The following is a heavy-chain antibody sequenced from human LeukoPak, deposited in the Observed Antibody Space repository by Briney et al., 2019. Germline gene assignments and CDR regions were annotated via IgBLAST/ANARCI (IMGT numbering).Heavy chain of an antibody. Sequence: GGSLRLSCAASGFTFSSYWMSWARQAPGKGLEWVANTKEDGSEKYYVDSVKGRFPISRDNAKNSLYLQMNSLRAEDTAVYYCAREMTTVTTLEYWGQGTLVTVSS. CDR1: GFTFSSYW. CDR3: AREMTTVTTLEY. CDR2: TKEDGSEK. D-gene: IGHD4-17*01. J-gene: IGHJ4*02. V-gene: IGHV3-7*05.